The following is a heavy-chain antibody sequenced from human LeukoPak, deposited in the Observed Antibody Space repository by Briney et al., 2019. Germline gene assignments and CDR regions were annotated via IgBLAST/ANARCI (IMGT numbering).Heavy chain of an antibody. D-gene: IGHD1-1*01. Sequence: GGSLRLSCAASGFTFSHYSMNWVRQAPGKGLEWVSSISTSSSYIYYADSVKGRFTVSRNNAKNSLYLQMNSLRAEDTAVYYCARGGSGNWNAPFDYWGQGTLVTVSS. CDR1: GFTFSHYS. CDR2: ISTSSSYI. CDR3: ARGGSGNWNAPFDY. J-gene: IGHJ4*02. V-gene: IGHV3-21*01.